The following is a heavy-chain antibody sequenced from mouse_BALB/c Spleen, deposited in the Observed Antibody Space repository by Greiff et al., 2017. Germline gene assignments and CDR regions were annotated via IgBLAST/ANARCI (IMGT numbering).Heavy chain of an antibody. CDR1: GYPFPSNW. Sequence: VQLRKPGAERVGPGASVNLSCKASGYPFPSNWLNWVKQRPGQGLEWIGNIYPSDSYTNYNQKFKDKATLTVDKSSSTAYMQLSSPTSEDSAVYYCTRETLAYWGQGTLVTVSA. J-gene: IGHJ3*01. CDR2: IYPSDSYT. V-gene: IGHV1-69*02. CDR3: TRETLAY.